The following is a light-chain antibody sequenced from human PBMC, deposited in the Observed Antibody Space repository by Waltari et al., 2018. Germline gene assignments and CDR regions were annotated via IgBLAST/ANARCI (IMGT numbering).Light chain of an antibody. V-gene: IGLV1-44*01. CDR2: SNH. CDR1: SSHPGSHT. Sequence: SAPTPPPPASGTPGPRVTISCSGRSSHPGSHTVNWYPPLPGTAPKLLIYSNHQRPSGGPDRFSGSKSGTSASLAISGLQSEDEADYYCAAWDDSLNGFYVFGTGTKVTVL. J-gene: IGLJ1*01. CDR3: AAWDDSLNGFYV.